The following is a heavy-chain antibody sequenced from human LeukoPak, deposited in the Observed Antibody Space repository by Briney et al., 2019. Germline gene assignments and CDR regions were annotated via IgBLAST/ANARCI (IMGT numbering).Heavy chain of an antibody. CDR1: GYTLTGYY. D-gene: IGHD6-6*01. V-gene: IGHV1-2*02. Sequence: GASVKVSCKASGYTLTGYYMHWVRQAPGQGLEWTGWINPNSGGTNYAQKFQGRVTMNRDTTISTAYMELRRLRSDDTAVYYCARGYEYSSSRNWFDPWGQGTLVTVSS. CDR3: ARGYEYSSSRNWFDP. CDR2: INPNSGGT. J-gene: IGHJ5*02.